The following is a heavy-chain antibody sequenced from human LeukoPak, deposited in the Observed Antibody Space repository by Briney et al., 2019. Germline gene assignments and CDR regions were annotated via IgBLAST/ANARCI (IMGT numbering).Heavy chain of an antibody. CDR2: IIPNSGDT. CDR1: GYTFTGYY. J-gene: IGHJ4*02. D-gene: IGHD6-19*01. CDR3: ARGGIAVAAQVPSF. Sequence: GASVKVSCKASGYTFTGYYMHWVRQAPGQGLEYMGWIIPNSGDTNYAQKFQGRVTMTRDRSISTAYMDLNRLTSDDTAVYYCARGGIAVAAQVPSFWGQGTLVTVSS. V-gene: IGHV1-2*02.